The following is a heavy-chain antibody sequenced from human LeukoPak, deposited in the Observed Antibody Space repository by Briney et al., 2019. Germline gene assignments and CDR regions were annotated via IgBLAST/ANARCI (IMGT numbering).Heavy chain of an antibody. CDR1: GDSVSSNSAA. Sequence: SQTLSLTCAISGDSVSSNSAAWNWIRQSPSRGLEWLGRTYYRSKWYNDYAVSVKSRITINPDTSKNQFSLHLNSVTPEDTAVYYCARDLLGALKFWNNWFDPWGQGTLVTVSS. CDR3: ARDLLGALKFWNNWFDP. J-gene: IGHJ5*02. CDR2: TYYRSKWYN. V-gene: IGHV6-1*01. D-gene: IGHD3-3*01.